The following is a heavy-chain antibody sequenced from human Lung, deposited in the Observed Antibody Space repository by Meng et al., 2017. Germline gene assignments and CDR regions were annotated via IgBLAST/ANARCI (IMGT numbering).Heavy chain of an antibody. Sequence: QVQLQHWCEGLFKPLETLSLTCVVVGGSFSDYYWSWFRHPPGKGLEWIGEINHSGSTNYNPSLESRATISVDTSQNNLSLKLSSVTAADSAVYYCARGPTTMAHDFDYWGQGTLVTVSS. CDR1: GGSFSDYY. V-gene: IGHV4-34*01. D-gene: IGHD4-11*01. CDR2: INHSGST. J-gene: IGHJ4*02. CDR3: ARGPTTMAHDFDY.